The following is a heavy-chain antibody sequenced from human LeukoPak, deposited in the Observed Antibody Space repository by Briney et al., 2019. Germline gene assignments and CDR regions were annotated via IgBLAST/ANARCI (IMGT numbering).Heavy chain of an antibody. CDR3: ARDWGYSNT. D-gene: IGHD6-13*01. Sequence: GSLRLSCAASGFTFSSYSMNWVRQAPGKGLEWVSVIYSDGSTYYADSVKGRFTISRDNSKNTLFLQMNSLRAEDTALYYCARDWGYSNTWGQGTLVTVSS. J-gene: IGHJ5*02. CDR1: GFTFSSYS. CDR2: IYSDGST. V-gene: IGHV3-66*01.